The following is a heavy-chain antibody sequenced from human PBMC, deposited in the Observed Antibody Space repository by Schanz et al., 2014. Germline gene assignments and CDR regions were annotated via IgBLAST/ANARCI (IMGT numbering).Heavy chain of an antibody. D-gene: IGHD3-10*01. V-gene: IGHV3-74*02. CDR2: INSVGSNT. Sequence: EVQLVESGGGLVQPGRSLRLSCAASGFTFSSHWMHWVRQDPGKGLVWVARINSVGSNTDYADSVTGRFTISRDNAKNTLYLQMNTLRAEDTAVYYCARPALWFGDNCFDPWGQGTLVTVSS. CDR1: GFTFSSHW. CDR3: ARPALWFGDNCFDP. J-gene: IGHJ5*02.